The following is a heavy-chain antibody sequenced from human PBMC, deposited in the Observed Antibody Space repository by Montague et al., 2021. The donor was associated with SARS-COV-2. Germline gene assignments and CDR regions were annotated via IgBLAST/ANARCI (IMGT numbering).Heavy chain of an antibody. Sequence: SETLSLTCAVYGGSLSGYYWNWIRQHPGKGLEWIGEINHSGSTNYNPSLKSRVTMSVDTSKNQFSLKLSSVTAADTAVYYCARGARQGYGFRLGSFDSWGQGTLVTVSS. CDR1: GGSLSGYY. V-gene: IGHV4-34*01. CDR2: INHSGST. CDR3: ARGARQGYGFRLGSFDS. J-gene: IGHJ4*02. D-gene: IGHD3-10*01.